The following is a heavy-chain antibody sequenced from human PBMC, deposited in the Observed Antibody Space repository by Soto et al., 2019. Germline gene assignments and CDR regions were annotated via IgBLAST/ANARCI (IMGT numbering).Heavy chain of an antibody. J-gene: IGHJ6*01. Sequence: QVKLVESGGGLVKPGGSLRLSCVASGFTFSDNYMSWIRQAPGKGLEWVSYISSSGSTIYYADSVKGRFTISRDNDKNSLYLHMNSLRVEDTAVYYCARYGQLLPNYYGMDVWGQGTTFAVS. CDR2: ISSSGSTI. V-gene: IGHV3-11*01. D-gene: IGHD2-2*01. CDR3: ARYGQLLPNYYGMDV. CDR1: GFTFSDNY.